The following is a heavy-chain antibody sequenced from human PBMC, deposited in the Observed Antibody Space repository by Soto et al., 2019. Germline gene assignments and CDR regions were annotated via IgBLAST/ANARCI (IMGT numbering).Heavy chain of an antibody. D-gene: IGHD5-18*01. Sequence: PSETLSLTCTVSGGSISSYYWSWMRQPPGKGLEWIGYIYYSGSTNYNPSLKSRVTISVDTSKNQFSLKLSSVTAADTAVYYCARSDPLWGSDYWGQGTLVTAPQ. J-gene: IGHJ4*02. CDR2: IYYSGST. CDR3: ARSDPLWGSDY. CDR1: GGSISSYY. V-gene: IGHV4-59*01.